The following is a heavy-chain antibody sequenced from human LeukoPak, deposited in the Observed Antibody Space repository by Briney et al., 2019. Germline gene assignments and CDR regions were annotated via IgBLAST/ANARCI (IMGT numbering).Heavy chain of an antibody. CDR1: GFTFSSYG. V-gene: IGHV3-30*18. CDR2: ISYDGSNR. Sequence: GGSLRLSCAASGFTFSSYGMHWVRQAPGKGLEWVAVISYDGSNRYYADSVKGRFTISRDNSKNTLYLQMNSLRAEDTAVYYCAKGCPLSGCFDYGGQGTLVTVSS. D-gene: IGHD6-19*01. CDR3: AKGCPLSGCFDY. J-gene: IGHJ4*02.